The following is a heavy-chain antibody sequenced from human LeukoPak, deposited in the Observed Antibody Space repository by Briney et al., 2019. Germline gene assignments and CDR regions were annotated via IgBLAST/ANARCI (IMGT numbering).Heavy chain of an antibody. V-gene: IGHV1-2*02. D-gene: IGHD2-2*01. Sequence: GSVKVSCKASGYTFTGYYMHWVRQAPGQGLEWMGWINPNSGGTNYAQKFQGRVTMTRDTSISTAYMELSRLRSDDTAVYYCARSRIVVVPAARFDPWGQGTLVTVSS. CDR1: GYTFTGYY. CDR3: ARSRIVVVPAARFDP. CDR2: INPNSGGT. J-gene: IGHJ5*02.